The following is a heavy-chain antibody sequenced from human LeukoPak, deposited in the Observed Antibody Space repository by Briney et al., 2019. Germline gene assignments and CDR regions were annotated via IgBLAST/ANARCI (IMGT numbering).Heavy chain of an antibody. Sequence: GGSLRLSCAASGFIVSSNFMSWVRQAPGRGLEWVSVIYSGGDTRYADSVKGRFTISRDNSKSTLYLQMNSLRAEDTALYYCARERGRGVISPYFDQWGQGTLVTVSS. CDR3: ARERGRGVISPYFDQ. D-gene: IGHD3-16*02. CDR2: IYSGGDT. CDR1: GFIVSSNF. V-gene: IGHV3-66*01. J-gene: IGHJ4*02.